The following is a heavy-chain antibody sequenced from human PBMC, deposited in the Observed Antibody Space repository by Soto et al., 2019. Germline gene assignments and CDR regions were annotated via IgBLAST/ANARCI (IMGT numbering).Heavy chain of an antibody. D-gene: IGHD6-19*01. J-gene: IGHJ6*02. V-gene: IGHV1-18*04. CDR2: ISAYNGNT. Sequence: GASVKVSCKASGYTFTSYGISWVRQAPGQGLEWMGWISAYNGNTNYAQKLQGRVTMTTDTSTSTAYMELRSLRSDDTAVYYCARDQKQWLTDLVLSYGMDVWGQGTTVTVSS. CDR3: ARDQKQWLTDLVLSYGMDV. CDR1: GYTFTSYG.